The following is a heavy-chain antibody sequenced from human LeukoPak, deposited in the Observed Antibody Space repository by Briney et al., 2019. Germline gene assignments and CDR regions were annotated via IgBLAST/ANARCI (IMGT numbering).Heavy chain of an antibody. CDR1: GFTFSSYW. D-gene: IGHD6-13*01. CDR3: AREGQQQLGPAFDI. V-gene: IGHV3-74*01. CDR2: INSDGSST. Sequence: GGSLRLSCAASGFTFSSYWMHWVRQAPGKGLVWVSRINSDGSSTSYADSVKGRFTISRDNAKNTLYLQMNSLRAEDTAVYYCAREGQQQLGPAFDIWGQGTMVTVSS. J-gene: IGHJ3*02.